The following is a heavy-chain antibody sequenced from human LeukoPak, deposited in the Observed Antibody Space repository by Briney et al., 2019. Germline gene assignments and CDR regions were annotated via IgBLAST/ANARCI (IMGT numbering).Heavy chain of an antibody. J-gene: IGHJ5*02. V-gene: IGHV1-69*05. Sequence: ASVTVSCKASGGTFSSYAISWVRQAPGQGLEWVGGIIPIFGTANYAQKFQGRVTITTDESTSTAYMELSSLRSEDRAVYYCARVITSTGTFDPWGQGTLVTVSS. CDR1: GGTFSSYA. D-gene: IGHD3-9*01. CDR2: IIPIFGTA. CDR3: ARVITSTGTFDP.